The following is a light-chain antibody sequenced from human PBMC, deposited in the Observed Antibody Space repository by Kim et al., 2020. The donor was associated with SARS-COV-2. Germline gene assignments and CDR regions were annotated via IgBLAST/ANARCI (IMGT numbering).Light chain of an antibody. CDR1: HVGSKN. CDR3: QVWDRSTASYV. V-gene: IGLV3-9*01. J-gene: IGLJ1*01. CDR2: RDS. Sequence: RGQAARIPCGGNHVGSKNVHWCQQKPGQAPVVVIYRDSNRPSGIPERFSGSNSGNTATLTISRAQAGDEADYYCQVWDRSTASYVFGNGTKVTVL.